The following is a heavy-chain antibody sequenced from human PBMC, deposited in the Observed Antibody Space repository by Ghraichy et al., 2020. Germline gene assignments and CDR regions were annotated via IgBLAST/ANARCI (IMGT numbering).Heavy chain of an antibody. CDR2: INPNSGGT. V-gene: IGHV1-2*02. J-gene: IGHJ3*02. Sequence: ASVKVSCKASGYTFTGYYMHWVRQAPGQGLEWMGWINPNSGGTNYAQKFQGRVTMTRDTSISTAYMELSRLRSDDTAVYYCARDFIYDSSGYYSSWDAFDIWGQGTMVTVSS. CDR1: GYTFTGYY. D-gene: IGHD3-22*01. CDR3: ARDFIYDSSGYYSSWDAFDI.